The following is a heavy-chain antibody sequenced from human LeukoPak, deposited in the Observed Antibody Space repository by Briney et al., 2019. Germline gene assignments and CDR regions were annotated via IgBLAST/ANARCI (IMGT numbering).Heavy chain of an antibody. Sequence: SETLSLTCAVSGYSISSSNWWGWVRQPPGKGLEWIGYIHYSGSTYYNPSLKSRVTISVDTSKNQFSLKLSSVTAADTAVYYCARHTWRGTTSRYYFDYWGQGTLVTVSS. CDR3: ARHTWRGTTSRYYFDY. D-gene: IGHD2-2*01. CDR2: IHYSGST. V-gene: IGHV4-28*01. CDR1: GYSISSSNW. J-gene: IGHJ4*02.